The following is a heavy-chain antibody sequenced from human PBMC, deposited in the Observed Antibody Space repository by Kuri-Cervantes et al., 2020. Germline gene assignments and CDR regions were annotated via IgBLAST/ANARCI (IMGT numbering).Heavy chain of an antibody. Sequence: GGSLRLSCAASGFTFSTFYIHWVRQAQGKGLVWVSVIKNDGSNTLYADSVKGRFTISRDNAKNSLYLQMNSLRAEDTAVYYCAKDSFRPPWGQGTLVTVSS. V-gene: IGHV3-74*01. CDR2: IKNDGSNT. J-gene: IGHJ5*02. CDR1: GFTFSTFY. CDR3: AKDSFRPP.